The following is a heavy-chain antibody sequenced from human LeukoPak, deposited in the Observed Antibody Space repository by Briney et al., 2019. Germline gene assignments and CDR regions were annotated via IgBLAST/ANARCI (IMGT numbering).Heavy chain of an antibody. J-gene: IGHJ4*02. CDR2: ISSSSSII. D-gene: IGHD1-26*01. CDR1: GFTFSSYS. CDR3: ARELDSGFDY. V-gene: IGHV3-48*04. Sequence: GGSLRLSCAASGFTFSSYSMNWVRQAPGKGLEWVSYISSSSSIIYYADSVKGRFTISRDNAKNSLYLQMNSLRAEDTAVYYCARELDSGFDYWGQGTLVTVSS.